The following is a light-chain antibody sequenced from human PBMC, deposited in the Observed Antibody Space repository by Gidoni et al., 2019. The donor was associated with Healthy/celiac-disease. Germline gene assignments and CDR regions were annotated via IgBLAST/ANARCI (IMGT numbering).Light chain of an antibody. CDR2: LGS. CDR1: QSPLHSNGYKY. Sequence: EIVMTQSPLSLPVTPGEPASISCRSSQSPLHSNGYKYLDWYLQKPGQSTQLLIYLGSNRASGVPDRFSGSGSGTDFTLKISRVEAEDVGVYYCMQALPTRLTFGGXTKVEIK. CDR3: MQALPTRLT. V-gene: IGKV2-28*01. J-gene: IGKJ4*01.